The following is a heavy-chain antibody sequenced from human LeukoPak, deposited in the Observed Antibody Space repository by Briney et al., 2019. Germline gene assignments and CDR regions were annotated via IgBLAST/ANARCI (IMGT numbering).Heavy chain of an antibody. CDR2: IYHSGST. J-gene: IGHJ4*02. D-gene: IGHD1-26*01. CDR3: ASGISGSYYGRPFGY. V-gene: IGHV4-38-2*02. Sequence: SETLSLTCTVSGYSISSGYYWGWIRQPPGKGLEWIASIYHSGSTYHNPFLKSRVTISVDTSKKQFSLKLSSVTAADTAVYYCASGISGSYYGRPFGYWGQGTLVTVSS. CDR1: GYSISSGYY.